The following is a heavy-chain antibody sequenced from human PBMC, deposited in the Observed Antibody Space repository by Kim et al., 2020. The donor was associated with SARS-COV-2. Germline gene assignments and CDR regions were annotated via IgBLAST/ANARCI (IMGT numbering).Heavy chain of an antibody. D-gene: IGHD3-10*01. Sequence: SETLSLTCTVSGGSISSYYWSWIRQPPGKGLEWIGYIYYSGSTNYNPSLKSRVTISVDTSKNQFSLKLSSVTAADTAVYYCARGITMVRGVDDYWGQGTLVTVSS. CDR1: GGSISSYY. J-gene: IGHJ4*02. CDR3: ARGITMVRGVDDY. CDR2: IYYSGST. V-gene: IGHV4-59*08.